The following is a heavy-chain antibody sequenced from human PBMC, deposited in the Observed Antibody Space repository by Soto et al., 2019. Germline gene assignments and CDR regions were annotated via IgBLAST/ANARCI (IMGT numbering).Heavy chain of an antibody. Sequence: GGSLRLSCAASGFTFSSYEIHWVRQAPGKGLEWLSYISSGGSNIDYEDSGKGRFTVSRDNAKNSLYLQMNSLRAEDTAVYYCVRQGGYDKFDYWGQGTLVTVPQ. V-gene: IGHV3-48*03. CDR2: ISSGGSNI. D-gene: IGHD5-12*01. CDR3: VRQGGYDKFDY. J-gene: IGHJ4*02. CDR1: GFTFSSYE.